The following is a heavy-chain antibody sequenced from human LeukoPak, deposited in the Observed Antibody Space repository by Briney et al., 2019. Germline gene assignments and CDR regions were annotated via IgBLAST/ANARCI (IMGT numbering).Heavy chain of an antibody. CDR3: AKGSYYGGDYGP. D-gene: IGHD4-23*01. CDR1: GFTFSSYG. CDR2: ISYDGSNK. V-gene: IGHV3-30*18. J-gene: IGHJ5*02. Sequence: QPGRSLRLSCAASGFTFSSYGMHWVRQAPGKGLEWVAVISYDGSNKYYADSVKGRFTISRDNSKSTLYLQMNSLRAEDTAVYYCAKGSYYGGDYGPWGQGTLVTVSS.